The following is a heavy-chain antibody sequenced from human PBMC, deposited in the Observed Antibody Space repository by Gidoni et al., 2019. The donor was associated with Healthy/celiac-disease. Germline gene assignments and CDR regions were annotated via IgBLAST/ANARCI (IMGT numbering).Heavy chain of an antibody. CDR1: GFTFSSYA. J-gene: IGHJ4*02. V-gene: IGHV3-23*01. CDR3: AKDGLLSTVTTHYFDY. Sequence: EVQLLESGGGLVQPGGSLRLSCAASGFTFSSYAMSWVRQAPGKGLGWVAAISGSGGSTYYADSVKGRFTISRDNSKNTLYLQMNSLRAEDTAVYYCAKDGLLSTVTTHYFDYWGQGTLVTVSS. D-gene: IGHD4-17*01. CDR2: ISGSGGST.